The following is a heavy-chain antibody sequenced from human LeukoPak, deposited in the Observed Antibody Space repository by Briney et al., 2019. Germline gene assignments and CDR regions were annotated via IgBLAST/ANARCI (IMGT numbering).Heavy chain of an antibody. J-gene: IGHJ6*03. V-gene: IGHV1-18*01. CDR2: ISAYNGNT. CDR3: ARGRVGDGYKFGFDYYYYMDV. Sequence: ASVKVSCKASGYTFTGQYMHWVRQAPGQGLEWMGWISAYNGNTNYAQKLQGRVTMTTDTSTSTAYMELRSLRSDDTAVYYCARGRVGDGYKFGFDYYYYMDVWGKGTTVTVSS. D-gene: IGHD5-24*01. CDR1: GYTFTGQY.